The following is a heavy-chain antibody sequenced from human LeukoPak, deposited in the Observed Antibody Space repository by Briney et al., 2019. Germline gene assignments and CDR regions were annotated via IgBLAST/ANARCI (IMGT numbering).Heavy chain of an antibody. CDR3: ARDQYSGYAADVDWFDP. CDR1: GFTFSSYE. V-gene: IGHV3-48*03. CDR2: ISSSGSTI. Sequence: GGSLRLSCAASGFTFSSYEMNWVRQAPGKGLEWVSYISSSGSTIYYADSVKGRFTISRENAKNSLYLQMNSLRAEDTAVYYCARDQYSGYAADVDWFDPWGQGTLVTVSS. J-gene: IGHJ5*02. D-gene: IGHD5-12*01.